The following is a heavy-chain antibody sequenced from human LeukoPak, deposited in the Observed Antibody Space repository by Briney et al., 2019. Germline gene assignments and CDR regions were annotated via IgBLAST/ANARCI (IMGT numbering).Heavy chain of an antibody. J-gene: IGHJ4*02. D-gene: IGHD4-17*01. CDR1: GGSISSGDYY. CDR2: IYYSGST. CDR3: ARMSDDYGENFDY. V-gene: IGHV4-30-4*08. Sequence: SQTLSLTCTVSGGSISSGDYYWSWIRQPPGKGLEWIGYIYYSGSTYYNPSLKSRVTISVDTSKNQLSLKLSSVTAADTAVYYCARMSDDYGENFDYWGQGTLVTVSS.